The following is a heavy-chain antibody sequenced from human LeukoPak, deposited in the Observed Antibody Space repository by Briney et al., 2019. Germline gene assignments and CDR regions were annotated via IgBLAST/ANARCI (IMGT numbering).Heavy chain of an antibody. D-gene: IGHD1-1*01. Sequence: GGSLRLSCAASGFTFSSHWMHWVRQAPGKGLVWVSRTNNDGSSTSYADSVKGRFTISRDNAKNTLYVQMNSLRAEDTAVYYCARDGKNYYGMDVWGQGTTVTVSS. CDR1: GFTFSSHW. CDR3: ARDGKNYYGMDV. J-gene: IGHJ6*02. V-gene: IGHV3-74*01. CDR2: TNNDGSST.